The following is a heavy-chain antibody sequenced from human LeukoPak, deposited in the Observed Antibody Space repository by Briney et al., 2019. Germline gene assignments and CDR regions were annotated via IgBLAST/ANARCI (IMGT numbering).Heavy chain of an antibody. CDR3: ASQTSYSSSPADY. V-gene: IGHV1-69*05. D-gene: IGHD6-6*01. Sequence: GASVKVSCEASGGTFSSYAISWVRQAPGQGLEWMGGIIPIFGTANYAQKFQGRVTITTDESTSTAYMELSSLRSEDTAVYYCASQTSYSSSPADYWGQGTLVTVSS. CDR2: IIPIFGTA. J-gene: IGHJ4*02. CDR1: GGTFSSYA.